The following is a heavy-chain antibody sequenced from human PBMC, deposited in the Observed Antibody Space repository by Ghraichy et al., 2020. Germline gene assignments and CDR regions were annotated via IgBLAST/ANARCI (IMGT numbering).Heavy chain of an antibody. Sequence: SETLSLTCAAYGGSFSAYHWTWIRQAPGKGLEWIGEINHRGSTNYNPSLKSRVTISVDTSKNYFSLNLTSVTAADTAVYYCARRFVEWLGGFDLWGQGTLVTVSS. CDR2: INHRGST. J-gene: IGHJ4*02. V-gene: IGHV4-34*01. CDR1: GGSFSAYH. CDR3: ARRFVEWLGGFDL. D-gene: IGHD3-3*01.